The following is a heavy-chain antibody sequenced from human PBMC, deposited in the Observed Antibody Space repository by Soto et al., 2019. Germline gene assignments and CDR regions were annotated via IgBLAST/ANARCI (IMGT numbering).Heavy chain of an antibody. D-gene: IGHD2-2*01. CDR1: GFTFSSYG. CDR2: IWYDGSNK. CDR3: ARTASAAPYYFDY. J-gene: IGHJ4*02. Sequence: QVQLVESGGGVGQPGRSLRLSCAASGFTFSSYGMHWVRQAPGKGLEWVAVIWYDGSNKYYADSVKGRFTISRDNSKNTLYLQMNSLRAEDTAVYYCARTASAAPYYFDYWGQGTLVTVSS. V-gene: IGHV3-33*01.